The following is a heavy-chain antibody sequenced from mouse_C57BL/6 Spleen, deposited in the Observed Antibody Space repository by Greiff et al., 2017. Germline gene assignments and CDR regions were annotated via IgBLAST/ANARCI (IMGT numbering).Heavy chain of an antibody. V-gene: IGHV5-17*01. J-gene: IGHJ2*01. CDR2: ISSGSSTI. D-gene: IGHD1-1*01. CDR3: ARGTKVGFGC. CDR1: GFTFSDYG. Sequence: EVMLVESGGGLVKPGGSLKLSCAASGFTFSDYGMHWVRQAPEKGLEWVAYISSGSSTIYYADTVKGRFTISRDNAKNTLCLQMTSLRSEDTAMYYCARGTKVGFGCWGQGTTLTVAS.